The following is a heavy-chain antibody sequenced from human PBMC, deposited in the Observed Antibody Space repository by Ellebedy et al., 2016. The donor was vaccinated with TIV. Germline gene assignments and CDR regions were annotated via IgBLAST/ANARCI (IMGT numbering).Heavy chain of an antibody. J-gene: IGHJ3*02. CDR2: IQYDGSDK. D-gene: IGHD2-21*01. CDR1: GFTFRSYG. CDR3: AKLTQHTDKDAVDI. Sequence: GESLMISCAASGFTFRSYGMYWVRQAPGKGLEWAAFIQYDGSDKHYADFVKGRFTITRDNSRNTLYLQMNSLRAEDTAVYYCAKLTQHTDKDAVDIWGQGTMVTVSS. V-gene: IGHV3-30*02.